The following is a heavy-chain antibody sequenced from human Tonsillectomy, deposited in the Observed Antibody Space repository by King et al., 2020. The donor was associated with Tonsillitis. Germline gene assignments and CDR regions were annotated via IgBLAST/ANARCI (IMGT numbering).Heavy chain of an antibody. CDR1: GFTFDDYG. CDR3: ARASTGSYYAENFQH. Sequence: VQLVESGGGVVRPGGSLRLSCAASGFTFDDYGMSWGRQAPGKGLEWVSGIICNCGSTGYADSVKGRFTISRDNAKNCLYLQMNSLRAEDTALYYCARASTGSYYAENFQHWGQGTLVTVSS. J-gene: IGHJ1*01. CDR2: IICNCGST. V-gene: IGHV3-20*04. D-gene: IGHD1-26*01.